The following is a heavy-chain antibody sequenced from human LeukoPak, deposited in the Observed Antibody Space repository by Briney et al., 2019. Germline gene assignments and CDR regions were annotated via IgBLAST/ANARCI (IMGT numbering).Heavy chain of an antibody. D-gene: IGHD2-15*01. CDR3: AKTRGYCSGGSCYQDF. Sequence: GGSLRLSCAASGFTLSSYAMTWVRQAPGKGLDWVSSISVSGDSTYYADSVKGRLTISRDNSKKTLYLQMSSLRAEDTAVYYCAKTRGYCSGGSCYQDFWGQGTQVTVSS. J-gene: IGHJ4*02. CDR2: ISVSGDST. V-gene: IGHV3-23*01. CDR1: GFTLSSYA.